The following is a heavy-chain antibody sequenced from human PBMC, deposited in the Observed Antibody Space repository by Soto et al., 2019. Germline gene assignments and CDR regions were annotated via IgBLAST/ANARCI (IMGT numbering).Heavy chain of an antibody. Sequence: ASVKVSCKASGYTFTSYYMHWVRQAPGQGLEWMGIINPSGGSTSYAQKFQGRVTMTRDTSTSTVYMELSSLRSEDTAVYYCAREGLGRSGSELIKLFPVVIITAYSCFDTWGQGTLVTVSS. CDR2: INPSGGST. CDR1: GYTFTSYY. D-gene: IGHD3-3*01. J-gene: IGHJ5*02. CDR3: AREGLGRSGSELIKLFPVVIITAYSCFDT. V-gene: IGHV1-46*01.